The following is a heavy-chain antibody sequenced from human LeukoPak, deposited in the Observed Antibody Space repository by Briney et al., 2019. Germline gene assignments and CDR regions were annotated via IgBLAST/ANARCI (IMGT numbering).Heavy chain of an antibody. Sequence: SETLSLTCTVSGGSISSGSYYWSWIRQPAGKGLEWIGRIYTSGSTNYNPSLKSRVTISVDTSKNQFSLKLSSVTAADTAVYYCARDKDPYGSGSWYMDVWGKGTTVTISS. V-gene: IGHV4-61*02. CDR3: ARDKDPYGSGSWYMDV. CDR2: IYTSGST. CDR1: GGSISSGSYY. D-gene: IGHD3-10*01. J-gene: IGHJ6*03.